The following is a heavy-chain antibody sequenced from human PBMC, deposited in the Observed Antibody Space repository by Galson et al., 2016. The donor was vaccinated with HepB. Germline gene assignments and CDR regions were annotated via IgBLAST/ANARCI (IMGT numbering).Heavy chain of an antibody. CDR1: GFTFTGYG. CDR3: ARDGLDLGGGRCSSPYYHYYYMDV. CDR2: IWYDGSNK. Sequence: SLRLSCAVSGFTFTGYGMHWVRQAPGKGLEWVAVIWYDGSNKYYGDSVKGRFTISRDNSKNTLYLHMNSLRAEDTAVYYGARDGLDLGGGRCSSPYYHYYYMDVWGKGTTVTVSS. J-gene: IGHJ6*03. V-gene: IGHV3-33*01. D-gene: IGHD2-15*01.